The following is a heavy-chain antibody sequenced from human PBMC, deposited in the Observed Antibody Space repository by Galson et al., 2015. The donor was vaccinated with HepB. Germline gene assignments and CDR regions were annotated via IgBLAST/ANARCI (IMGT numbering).Heavy chain of an antibody. CDR1: DFTVSSHN. CDR3: ARGNMVPTVQYYFDS. V-gene: IGHV3-53*05. Sequence: SLRLSCAASDFTVSSHNMNWVRQAPGEGLEWVSVLYRSGNTYYADSVKGRFTISRDNSKNTLYLQMNSLRPEDTAVYYCARGNMVPTVQYYFDSWGQGTLVTVSS. CDR2: LYRSGNT. D-gene: IGHD5-12*01. J-gene: IGHJ4*02.